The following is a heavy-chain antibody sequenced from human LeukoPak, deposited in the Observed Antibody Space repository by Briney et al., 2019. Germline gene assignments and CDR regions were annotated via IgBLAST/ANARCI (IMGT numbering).Heavy chain of an antibody. Sequence: ASVTVSCMASGYTFTGYYLHWVRQAPGQGLEWMGWLNPNSGGTNYAQKFQGRATMTRDTPLSTAYMEVSRLISDDTAVFYCARGFSSVGLPTDFDYWGQGTLVTVSS. V-gene: IGHV1-2*02. J-gene: IGHJ4*02. CDR3: ARGFSSVGLPTDFDY. CDR1: GYTFTGYY. CDR2: LNPNSGGT. D-gene: IGHD6-6*01.